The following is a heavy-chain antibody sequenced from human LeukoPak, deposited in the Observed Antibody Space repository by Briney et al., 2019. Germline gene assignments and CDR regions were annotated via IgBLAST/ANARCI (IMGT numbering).Heavy chain of an antibody. CDR2: INTGSGNT. CDR3: ARDKNWFDP. J-gene: IGHJ5*02. CDR1: GGTFSSYA. Sequence: ASVKVSCKASGGTFSSYAISWVRQAPGQGLEWMGWINTGSGNTKYSQQFQGRVTITRDASASTAYLDLSSLRSEDTAVYYCARDKNWFDPWGQGTLVTVSS. V-gene: IGHV1-3*04. D-gene: IGHD2/OR15-2a*01.